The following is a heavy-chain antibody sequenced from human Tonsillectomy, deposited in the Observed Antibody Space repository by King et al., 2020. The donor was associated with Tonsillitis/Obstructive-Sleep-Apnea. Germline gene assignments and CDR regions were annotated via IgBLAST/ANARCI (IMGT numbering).Heavy chain of an antibody. Sequence: VQLVESGGGLVQPGGSLRLSCAASGFTFSSYDMHWVRRATGKGLEWVSAIGTAGDTYYPGSVKGRFTISRENAKNSLYLQMNSLRAGVTAVYYCARGASIGYCSSTSCPKFFYYMDVWGKGTTVTVSS. J-gene: IGHJ6*03. D-gene: IGHD2-2*01. CDR2: IGTAGDT. V-gene: IGHV3-13*01. CDR3: ARGASIGYCSSTSCPKFFYYMDV. CDR1: GFTFSSYD.